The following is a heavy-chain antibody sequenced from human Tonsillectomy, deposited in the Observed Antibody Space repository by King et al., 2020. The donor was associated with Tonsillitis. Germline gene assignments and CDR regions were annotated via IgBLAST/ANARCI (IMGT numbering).Heavy chain of an antibody. J-gene: IGHJ4*02. CDR2: ISSSSISI. Sequence: VQLVESGGGLVKPGGSLRLSCAASGFSFSSYNMNWVRQAPGKGLEWFSSISSSSISIYYADSVKGRFTISTDNAKNSLYLQMNSLRAEDTAVYYCAREVYGSGSYYPDWGQGTLVTVSS. CDR3: AREVYGSGSYYPD. V-gene: IGHV3-21*01. D-gene: IGHD3-10*01. CDR1: GFSFSSYN.